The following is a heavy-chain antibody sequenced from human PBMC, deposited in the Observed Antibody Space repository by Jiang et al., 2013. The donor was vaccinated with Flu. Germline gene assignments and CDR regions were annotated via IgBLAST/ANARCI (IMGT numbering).Heavy chain of an antibody. D-gene: IGHD3-22*01. J-gene: IGHJ4*02. CDR3: ARRSIDSSGYLGMGIFFDY. CDR1: GGSISSSNW. CDR2: IYHSGST. V-gene: IGHV4-4*02. Sequence: YGPGLVKPSGTLSLTCAVSGGSISSSNWWSWVRQPPGKGLEWIGEIYHSGSTNYNPSLKSRVTISVDKSKNQFSLKLSSVTAADTAVYYCARRSIDSSGYLGMGIFFDYWGQGTLVTVSS.